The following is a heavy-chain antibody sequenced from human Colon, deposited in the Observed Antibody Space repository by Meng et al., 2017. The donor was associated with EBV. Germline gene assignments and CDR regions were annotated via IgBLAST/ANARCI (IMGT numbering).Heavy chain of an antibody. D-gene: IGHD2-21*02. CDR2: IYHSGST. V-gene: IGHV4-4*02. Sequence: VQFRGAGPRRVMPAGTLSLTRAASVVSLSTRNWWSWVRQPPGKGLEWIGEIYHSGSTNYNPSLKSRVTISVDESKNQFSPRLSSVTAADTAVYYCARVGAYCGGDCYHPRWGQGTLVTVSS. CDR3: ARVGAYCGGDCYHPR. CDR1: VVSLSTRNW. J-gene: IGHJ4*02.